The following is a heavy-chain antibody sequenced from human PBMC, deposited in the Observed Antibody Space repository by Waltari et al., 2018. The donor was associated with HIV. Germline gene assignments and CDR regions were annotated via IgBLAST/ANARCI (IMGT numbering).Heavy chain of an antibody. J-gene: IGHJ4*02. V-gene: IGHV4-61*02. Sequence: QVQLQESGPGLVKPSQTLSLTCTVPGGSISSGCYYWSWTRQPAGKGLEWIGRIYTSGSTNYNPSLKSRVTISVDTSKNQFSLKLSSVTAADTAVYYCARGPAEGCTNGVCSFLDYWGQGTLVTVSS. CDR1: GGSISSGCYY. CDR3: ARGPAEGCTNGVCSFLDY. D-gene: IGHD2-8*01. CDR2: IYTSGST.